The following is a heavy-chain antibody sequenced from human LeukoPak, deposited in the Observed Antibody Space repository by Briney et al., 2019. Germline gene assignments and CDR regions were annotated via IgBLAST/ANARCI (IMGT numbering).Heavy chain of an antibody. D-gene: IGHD3-10*01. CDR2: MNHSGST. CDR3: ARRLGRKFGERFYYYHYMDV. Sequence: SETLSLTCAVYGGSFSGYYWSWIRQPPGKGLEWIGEMNHSGSTNYNPSLKSRVTISVDTSKNQFSLKLSSVTAADTAVYYCARRLGRKFGERFYYYHYMDVGGKGTTVTISS. J-gene: IGHJ6*03. CDR1: GGSFSGYY. V-gene: IGHV4-34*01.